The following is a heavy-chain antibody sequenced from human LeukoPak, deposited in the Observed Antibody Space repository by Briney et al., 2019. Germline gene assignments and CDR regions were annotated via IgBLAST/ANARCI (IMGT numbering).Heavy chain of an antibody. Sequence: RASVKVSCKTSGGTFSTYAISWVRQAPGQGLEWMGGILPIFDTANYAQRLQGRVTITADESTSTAYMELSSLRSEDTAVYYCARGSLVGVVISALDYWGQGTLVTVSS. CDR3: ARGSLVGVVISALDY. V-gene: IGHV1-69*13. CDR2: ILPIFDTA. CDR1: GGTFSTYA. D-gene: IGHD3-3*01. J-gene: IGHJ4*02.